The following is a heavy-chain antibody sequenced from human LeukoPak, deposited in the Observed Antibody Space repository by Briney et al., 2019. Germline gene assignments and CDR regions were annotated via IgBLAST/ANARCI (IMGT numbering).Heavy chain of an antibody. Sequence: GGALRLSCAASGFSSSSDYMSWVRQAPGKGLEWVSDIYSRGSAYYADSVKGRFTISRDNSKNRLYLQFKSLTAEDTTGLYCARDPGPVGYCRGVSCYGYWGQGTLVTV. CDR1: GFSSSSDY. CDR3: ARDPGPVGYCRGVSCYGY. J-gene: IGHJ4*02. D-gene: IGHD2-15*01. V-gene: IGHV3-53*01. CDR2: IYSRGSA.